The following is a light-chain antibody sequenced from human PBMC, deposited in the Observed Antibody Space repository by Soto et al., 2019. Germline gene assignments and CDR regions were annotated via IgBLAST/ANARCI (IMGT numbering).Light chain of an antibody. V-gene: IGKV3-15*01. J-gene: IGKJ1*01. Sequence: EIVVTRSPATRCVSSVERASVSYRSSHSVNTNCAGYHQKPGQTPRLLIYGASTRATGIPARFSGSGSGTEFTLTISSLQSEDFAVYYCQQYNNWPSWTFGQGTKVDIK. CDR3: QQYNNWPSWT. CDR1: HSVNTN. CDR2: GAS.